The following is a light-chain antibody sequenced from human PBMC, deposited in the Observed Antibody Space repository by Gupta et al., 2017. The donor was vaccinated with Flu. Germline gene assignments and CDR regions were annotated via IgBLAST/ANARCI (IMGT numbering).Light chain of an antibody. CDR1: QSVSSCY. V-gene: IGKV3-20*01. CDR2: GAS. CDR3: QQYGSSPPWT. J-gene: IGKJ1*01. Sequence: RATLSCRASQSVSSCYLAWYQQKPGQAPRLLIYGASSRATGIPDRFSGSGSGTDFTLTISRLEPEDFAVYYCQQYGSSPPWTFGQGTKVEIK.